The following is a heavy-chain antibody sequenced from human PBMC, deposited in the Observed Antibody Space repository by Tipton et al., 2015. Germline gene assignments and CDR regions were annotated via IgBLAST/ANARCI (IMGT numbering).Heavy chain of an antibody. CDR3: ARARGRHGGLFDS. CDR2: ISYSGST. CDR1: GGSVSSANYY. Sequence: GLVKPSETLSLTCSVSGGSVSSANYYWSWIRQPPGKGLEWMGYISYSGSTHYNPSLKSRVSISLDTSKTQFSLKMSSVTASDTAVYYCARARGRHGGLFDSWGQGILVTVSP. V-gene: IGHV4-61*01. D-gene: IGHD4-23*01. J-gene: IGHJ4*02.